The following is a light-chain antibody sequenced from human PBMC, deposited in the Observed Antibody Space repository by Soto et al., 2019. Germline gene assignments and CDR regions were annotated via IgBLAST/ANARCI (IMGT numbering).Light chain of an antibody. CDR1: QSVSNNY. Sequence: EIVLTQYPGTLSLSPGERATLSCRASQSVSNNYLAWYQQKPGQAPRLLIYGASTRATGIPDRFSGSGSGTDFTLTISSLEFGDSAVYYCQQYGSSPTWTFGQGTKVDI. CDR3: QQYGSSPTWT. CDR2: GAS. V-gene: IGKV3-20*01. J-gene: IGKJ1*01.